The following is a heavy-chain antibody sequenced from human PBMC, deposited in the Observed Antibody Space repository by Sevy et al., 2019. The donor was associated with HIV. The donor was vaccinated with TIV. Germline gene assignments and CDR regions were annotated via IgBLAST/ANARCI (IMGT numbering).Heavy chain of an antibody. D-gene: IGHD6-13*01. V-gene: IGHV1-2*02. Sequence: ASVKVSCKASGYTFTDYYMYWVRQAPGQGLEWMGWINPNSGGTNYAQKFQGRVTMTRDTSISTAYMELSRLRSDDTAMYYCARDPSRAAEDWFDPWGQGTLVTVSS. CDR1: GYTFTDYY. CDR3: ARDPSRAAEDWFDP. J-gene: IGHJ5*02. CDR2: INPNSGGT.